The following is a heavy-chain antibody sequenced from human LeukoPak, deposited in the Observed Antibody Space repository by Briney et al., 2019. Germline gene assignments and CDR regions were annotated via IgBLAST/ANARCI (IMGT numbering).Heavy chain of an antibody. CDR3: AKGGYGMDV. Sequence: GGSLRLSCAASGLNFSGYYMTWIRQAPGNGLEWLSHISPSRTTVYYADSVKGRFTISRDSAKNSLYLHMNSLRPEDTAVYYCAKGGYGMDVWGQGTTVTVSS. D-gene: IGHD1-26*01. J-gene: IGHJ6*02. V-gene: IGHV3-11*04. CDR1: GLNFSGYY. CDR2: ISPSRTTV.